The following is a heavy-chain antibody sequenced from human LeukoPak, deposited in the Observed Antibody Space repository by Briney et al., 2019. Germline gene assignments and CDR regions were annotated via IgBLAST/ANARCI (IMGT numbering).Heavy chain of an antibody. CDR2: IYNTGST. J-gene: IGHJ4*02. CDR3: ARDQGVAADGTVGHFDY. D-gene: IGHD6-13*01. V-gene: IGHV3-66*01. CDR1: GFTVRSHR. Sequence: PGGSLRLSCAASGFTVRSHRLIWVRQAPGKGQEWVSVIYNTGSTYYADSVMGRFIISRDISKNTLYLQINGLRAEDTAVYYCARDQGVAADGTVGHFDYWGRGTLVTVSS.